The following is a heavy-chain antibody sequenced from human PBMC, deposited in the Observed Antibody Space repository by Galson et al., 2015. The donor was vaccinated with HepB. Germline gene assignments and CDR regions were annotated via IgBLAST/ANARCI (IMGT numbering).Heavy chain of an antibody. CDR2: INTNTGNP. D-gene: IGHD4-11*01. Sequence: SVKVSCKASGYTFTSYALNWVRQAPGQGLEWMGWINTNTGNPGYAQGFTGRFVFSLDTSVSTAHLQISSLKAEGTAVYYCASTSTVADGLGMDVWGQGTEVTVSS. CDR1: GYTFTSYA. CDR3: ASTSTVADGLGMDV. V-gene: IGHV7-4-1*02. J-gene: IGHJ6*02.